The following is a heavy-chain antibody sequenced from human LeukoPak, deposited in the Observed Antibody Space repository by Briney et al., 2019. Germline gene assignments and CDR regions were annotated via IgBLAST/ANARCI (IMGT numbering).Heavy chain of an antibody. V-gene: IGHV1-18*01. CDR1: GYTFTSYG. J-gene: IGHJ4*02. D-gene: IGHD6-19*01. CDR2: ISVYNGNT. CDR3: ARAAMGSSGWYVGYYFDY. Sequence: ASVKVSCKASGYTFTSYGISWVRQAPGQGLEWMGWISVYNGNTNYAQKLQGRVTMTTDTSTSTAYMELRSLRSDDTAVYYCARAAMGSSGWYVGYYFDYWGQGTLVTVSS.